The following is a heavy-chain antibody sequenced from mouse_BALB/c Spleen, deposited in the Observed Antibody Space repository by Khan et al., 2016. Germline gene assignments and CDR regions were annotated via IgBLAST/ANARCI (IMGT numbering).Heavy chain of an antibody. CDR2: ISYSGST. J-gene: IGHJ4*01. Sequence: EVQLQESGPGLVKPSQSLSLTCTVTGYSITSDYAWNWIRQFPGNKLEWMGYISYSGSTSYNPSLKSRISITRDTSKNQFFLQLNSVTTEDTATYYGARGHRLYAMDYWGQGTSVTVSS. CDR3: ARGHRLYAMDY. D-gene: IGHD2-14*01. CDR1: GYSITSDYA. V-gene: IGHV3-2*02.